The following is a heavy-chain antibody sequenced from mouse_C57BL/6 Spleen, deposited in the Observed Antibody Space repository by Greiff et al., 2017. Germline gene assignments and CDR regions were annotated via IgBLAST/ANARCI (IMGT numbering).Heavy chain of an antibody. J-gene: IGHJ4*01. Sequence: QVQLKQPGAELVKPGASVKMSCKASGYTFTSYWITWVKQRPGQGLEWIGDIHPGSGSTNYNEKFKSKATVTVDISSSTAYMQLSSLTSEDSAVYYCAREEITKEAMDYWGQGTSATVS. CDR2: IHPGSGST. CDR1: GYTFTSYW. CDR3: AREEITKEAMDY. V-gene: IGHV1-55*01. D-gene: IGHD1-1*01.